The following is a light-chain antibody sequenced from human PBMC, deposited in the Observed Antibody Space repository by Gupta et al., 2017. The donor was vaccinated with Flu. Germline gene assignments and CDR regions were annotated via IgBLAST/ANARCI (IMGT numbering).Light chain of an antibody. Sequence: SYVLTQPPSVAVAPGQTARITCGGNNIGSKSGHWYQQKPGQAPVLVVYDDSDRPSGIPERCSGSNSGNTATLTISRVEAGEEADYYCQVWDSSSDPPWVFGGGTKLTVL. CDR1: NIGSKS. CDR2: DDS. J-gene: IGLJ3*02. CDR3: QVWDSSSDPPWV. V-gene: IGLV3-21*02.